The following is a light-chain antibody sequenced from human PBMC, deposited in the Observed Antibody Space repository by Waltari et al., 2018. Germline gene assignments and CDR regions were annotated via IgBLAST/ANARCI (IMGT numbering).Light chain of an antibody. J-gene: IGKJ1*01. CDR3: QQSYSTPRT. CDR2: AAS. CDR1: QSISSY. V-gene: IGKV1-39*01. Sequence: DIQMTQSPSSLSASVGDRVTITCRASQSISSYLNWDQQKPGKAPKLLIYAASSLQSGVPSRFSGSRSGTDFTLTISSLQPEDFATYYCQQSYSTPRTFGQGTKVEIK.